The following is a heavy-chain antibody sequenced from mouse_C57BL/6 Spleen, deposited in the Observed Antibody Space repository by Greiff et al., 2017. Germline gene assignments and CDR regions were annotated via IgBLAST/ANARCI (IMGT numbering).Heavy chain of an antibody. V-gene: IGHV1-64*01. CDR1: GYTFTSYW. Sequence: VQLQQPGAELVKPGASVKLSCKASGYTFTSYWMHWVKQRPGQGLEWIGMIHPNSGSTNYNEKFKSKATLTVDKSSSTAYMQLSSLTSEDSAVYYCARWDYYYAMDYWGQGTSVTVSS. CDR2: IHPNSGST. J-gene: IGHJ4*01. CDR3: ARWDYYYAMDY. D-gene: IGHD2-4*01.